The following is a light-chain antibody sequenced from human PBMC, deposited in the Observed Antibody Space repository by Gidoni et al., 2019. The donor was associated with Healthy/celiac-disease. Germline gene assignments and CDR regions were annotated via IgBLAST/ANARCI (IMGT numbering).Light chain of an antibody. J-gene: IGKJ2*01. CDR2: GAS. CDR3: QQYGSSPPYT. Sequence: IVLPPSPGTLSLSPGERATLSCRASQSVSSSYLAWYQQKPGQAPRLLIYGASSRATGSPDRFSGSGSGTDFTLTISRLEPEDFAVYYCQQYGSSPPYTFGQGTKLEIK. CDR1: QSVSSSY. V-gene: IGKV3-20*01.